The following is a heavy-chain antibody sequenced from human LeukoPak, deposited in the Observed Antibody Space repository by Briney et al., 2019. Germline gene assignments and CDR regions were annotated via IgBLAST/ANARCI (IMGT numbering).Heavy chain of an antibody. V-gene: IGHV4-59*02. CDR3: SEGYFEPFDH. CDR1: GLSVSTSH. J-gene: IGHJ4*02. Sequence: SETLSLTCNVSGLSVSTSHWNWIRQRPGKGLEWIGCLSYTGKTDYNPSLKSRVSISLGSSNNHFSLKLTSVTAADTAVYYCSEGYFEPFDHWGQGILVTVSS. CDR2: LSYTGKT. D-gene: IGHD2/OR15-2a*01.